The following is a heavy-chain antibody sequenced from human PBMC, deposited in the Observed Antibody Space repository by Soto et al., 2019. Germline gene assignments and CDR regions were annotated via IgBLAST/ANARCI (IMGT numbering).Heavy chain of an antibody. CDR1: GGSITTAGYS. CDR2: VYHTGNA. J-gene: IGHJ6*02. CDR3: ASRPFYYYGLDV. Sequence: TLCLTCTVSGGSITTAGYSGSWIRQPPGKALEWIGYVYHTGNAYPKPSLKSRVTISLDRSKNQFSLKMTSVTAADTALYYCASRPFYYYGLDVWGQGTTVTVSS. V-gene: IGHV4-30-2*01.